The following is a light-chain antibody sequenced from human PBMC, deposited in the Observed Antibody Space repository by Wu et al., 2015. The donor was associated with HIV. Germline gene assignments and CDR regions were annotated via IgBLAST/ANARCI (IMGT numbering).Light chain of an antibody. CDR1: QGVGNN. CDR2: GAS. J-gene: IGKJ1*01. Sequence: ETLMTQSPVTLSVSPGDRATLSCRASQGVGNNLAWYQQKPGQAPRLLIYGASTRATGIPARFSGSGSGTEFTLTISSMQSEDFAVYYCQQYNNWPLRFGQGTKVEIK. CDR3: QQYNNWPLR. V-gene: IGKV3-15*01.